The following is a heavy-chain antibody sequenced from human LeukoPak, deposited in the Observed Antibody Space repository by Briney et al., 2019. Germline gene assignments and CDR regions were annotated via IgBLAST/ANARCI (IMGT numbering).Heavy chain of an antibody. J-gene: IGHJ4*02. D-gene: IGHD6-6*01. CDR1: GVSISSNY. V-gene: IGHV4-59*01. Sequence: SETLSLTCTVSGVSISSNYWSWIRQPPGKGLEWIGYIYYSGSAKYNPSLKSRVTISVDTSKNQLSLNLSSVTAADTAVYYCARDVIGSSAYWGQGILVTVSS. CDR3: ARDVIGSSAY. CDR2: IYYSGSA.